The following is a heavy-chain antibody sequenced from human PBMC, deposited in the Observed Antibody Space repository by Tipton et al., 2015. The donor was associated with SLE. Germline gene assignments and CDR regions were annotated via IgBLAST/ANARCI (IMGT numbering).Heavy chain of an antibody. CDR2: IRHDGSDE. V-gene: IGHV3-30*02. D-gene: IGHD6-13*01. CDR3: AKDLPRLPLFAAGGPVDY. J-gene: IGHJ4*02. CDR1: GFIFNHYG. Sequence: SLRLSCATSGFIFNHYGMQWVRQAPGRGPEWVGFIRHDGSDEHYADSVEGRFTISRDNSKSTLYLQMDSLKVEDTAVYYCAKDLPRLPLFAAGGPVDYWGQGALVTVSS.